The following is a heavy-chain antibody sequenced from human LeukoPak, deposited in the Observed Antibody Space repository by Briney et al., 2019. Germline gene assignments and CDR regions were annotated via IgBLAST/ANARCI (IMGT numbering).Heavy chain of an antibody. CDR2: INHSGST. J-gene: IGHJ3*02. CDR3: ARLWYYYDSSGYRRIAFDI. V-gene: IGHV4-34*01. Sequence: SETLSLTCAVYGGSFSGYYWSWIRQPPGKGLEWIGEINHSGSTNYNPSLKSRVTISVDTSKNQFSLKLSSVTAADTAVYYCARLWYYYDSSGYRRIAFDIWGQGTMVTVSS. D-gene: IGHD3-22*01. CDR1: GGSFSGYY.